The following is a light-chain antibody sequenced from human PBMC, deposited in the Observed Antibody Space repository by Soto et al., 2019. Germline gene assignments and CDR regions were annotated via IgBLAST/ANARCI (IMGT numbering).Light chain of an antibody. Sequence: DILMTQSPSTLSAFLGDRVTITCRASQSISSRLAWYQQKPGKAPKFLIYDASSLESGVPSRFSGSGSGTQFTLTISSLQPDDSATYYCQQFNSYPLTFGGGTKVDIK. J-gene: IGKJ4*01. CDR3: QQFNSYPLT. V-gene: IGKV1-5*01. CDR1: QSISSR. CDR2: DAS.